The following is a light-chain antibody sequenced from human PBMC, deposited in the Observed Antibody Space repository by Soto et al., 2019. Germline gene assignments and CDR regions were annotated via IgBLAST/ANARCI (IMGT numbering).Light chain of an antibody. CDR3: QQASTFPLT. CDR2: ATS. CDR1: QGIRNW. Sequence: DIQMTQSPSSLSASVGDRATITCRASQGIRNWLAWYQQKPGQVPKLLIYATSTLQSGVPSRFSGSSSGTDFTLTVSSLQPEDVATYYCQQASTFPLTFGQGTRLEIE. J-gene: IGKJ5*01. V-gene: IGKV1-12*01.